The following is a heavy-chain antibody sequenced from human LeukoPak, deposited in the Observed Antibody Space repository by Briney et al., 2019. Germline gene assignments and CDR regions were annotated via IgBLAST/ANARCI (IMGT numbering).Heavy chain of an antibody. CDR3: TRDQEGSDY. CDR1: GFTFSSYT. J-gene: IGHJ4*02. V-gene: IGHV3-23*01. Sequence: GGSLRLSCAASGFTFSSYTMSWVRQAPGKGLEWVSTITTSDGNTYYADSVKGRFTVSRDNSKSTLFLQMNSLRAEDTAVYYCTRDQEGSDYWGQGTLVTVSS. CDR2: ITTSDGNT.